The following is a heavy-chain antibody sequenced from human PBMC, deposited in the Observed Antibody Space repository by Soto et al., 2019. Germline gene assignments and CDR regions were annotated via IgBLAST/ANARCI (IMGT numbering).Heavy chain of an antibody. CDR1: GFTFSSYG. V-gene: IGHV3-33*01. CDR2: IWYDGSNK. J-gene: IGHJ6*02. D-gene: IGHD2-15*01. CDR3: ARDFLSSGVVDDYYGMEV. Sequence: PGGSLRLSCAASGFTFSSYGMHWVRQAPGKGLEWVAVIWYDGSNKYYADSVKGRFTISRDNSKNTLYLQMNSLRAEDTAVYYCARDFLSSGVVDDYYGMEVWAQGTTVTVSS.